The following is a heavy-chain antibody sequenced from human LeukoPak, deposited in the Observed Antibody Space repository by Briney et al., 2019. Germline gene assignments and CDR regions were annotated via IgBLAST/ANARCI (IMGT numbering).Heavy chain of an antibody. CDR2: ISSSGSTI. CDR3: ASLYYYGSGSADY. V-gene: IGHV3-11*04. J-gene: IGHJ4*02. D-gene: IGHD3-10*01. Sequence: GGSLRLSCAASGFTFSDYYMSWIRQAPGKGLEWVSYISSSGSTIYYADSVKGRFTISRDNAKNSLYLQMNSLRAEDTAVYYCASLYYYGSGSADYWGQGTLVTVSS. CDR1: GFTFSDYY.